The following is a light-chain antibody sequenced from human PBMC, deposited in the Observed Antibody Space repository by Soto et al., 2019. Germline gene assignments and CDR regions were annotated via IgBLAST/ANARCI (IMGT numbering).Light chain of an antibody. J-gene: IGKJ1*01. CDR1: QTIATW. CDR2: DAS. CDR3: QQYNSYWT. V-gene: IGKV1-5*01. Sequence: DIQMTQSPSTLSASLGDRVTITCRASQTIATWLAWCQQKPGTAPKLLIYDASTLEGGVPSRFSGSGSGTEFTLAISGLQADDFATYYCQQYNSYWTFGQGTKVDIK.